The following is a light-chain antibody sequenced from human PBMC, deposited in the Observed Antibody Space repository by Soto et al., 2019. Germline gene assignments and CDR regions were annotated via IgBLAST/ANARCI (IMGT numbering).Light chain of an antibody. V-gene: IGLV1-40*01. J-gene: IGLJ1*01. Sequence: QYVLTQPPSVSGAPGQRVTISCTGSSSNIGAGYDVHWYQQLPGTAPKLLIYGNSNRPSGVPDRISGSKSGTSASLAITGLQAEDEADYYCQSYDSRLTLRVFGTGTKLTVL. CDR2: GNS. CDR1: SSNIGAGYD. CDR3: QSYDSRLTLRV.